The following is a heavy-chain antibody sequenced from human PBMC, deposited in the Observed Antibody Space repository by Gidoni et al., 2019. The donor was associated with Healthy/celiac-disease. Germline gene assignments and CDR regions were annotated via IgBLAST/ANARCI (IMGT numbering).Heavy chain of an antibody. CDR1: GGSISSYY. CDR3: AREGYCTNGVCPFDY. CDR2: VYYSGST. V-gene: IGHV4-59*01. J-gene: IGHJ4*02. Sequence: QVQLQESGPGLVKPSETLSLTCTVSGGSISSYYWSWIRQPPGKGLEWIGYVYYSGSTNYNPSLKSRVTISVDTSKNQFSLKLSSVTAADTAVYYCAREGYCTNGVCPFDYWGQGTLVTVSS. D-gene: IGHD2-8*01.